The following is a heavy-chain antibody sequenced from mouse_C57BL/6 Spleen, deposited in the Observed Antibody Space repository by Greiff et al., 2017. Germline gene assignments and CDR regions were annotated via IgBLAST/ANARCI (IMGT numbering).Heavy chain of an antibody. CDR1: GFTFSSYT. J-gene: IGHJ4*01. CDR3: ARAYYSNYVSAMDY. D-gene: IGHD2-5*01. CDR2: ISGGGGNT. Sequence: EVMLVESGGGLVKPGGSLKLSCAASGFTFSSYTMSWVRQTPEKRLEWVATISGGGGNTYYPDSVKGRFTISRDNAKNTLYLQMSSLRSEDTALYYCARAYYSNYVSAMDYWGQGTSVTVSS. V-gene: IGHV5-9*01.